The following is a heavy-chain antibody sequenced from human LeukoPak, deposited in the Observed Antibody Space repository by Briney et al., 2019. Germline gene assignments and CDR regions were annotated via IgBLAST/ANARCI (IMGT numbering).Heavy chain of an antibody. D-gene: IGHD3-22*01. J-gene: IGHJ4*02. CDR3: VREVVYDSSGYYYYNY. Sequence: ASVKVSCKASGYTFTGYYMHWVRQAPGQGLEWMGWINPNSGGTNYAQKFQGRVTMTGDTSISTAYMELSRLRSDDTAMYYCVREVVYDSSGYYYYNYWGQGTLVTVSS. CDR2: INPNSGGT. V-gene: IGHV1-2*02. CDR1: GYTFTGYY.